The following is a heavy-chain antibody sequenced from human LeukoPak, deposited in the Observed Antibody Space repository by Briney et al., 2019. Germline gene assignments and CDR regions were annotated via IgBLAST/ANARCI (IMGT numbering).Heavy chain of an antibody. CDR1: GFTVKDNF. CDR2: LYGGGAT. D-gene: IGHD4/OR15-4a*01. J-gene: IGHJ4*02. V-gene: IGHV3-66*01. Sequence: GRSLRLSCAASGFTVKDNFMSWVRQAPGKGLEWVSVLYGGGATYYAASVKGRFTISRDNSKNIVFLQMNDLRTEDTAFYYCTRDSANYHFAYWGQGALVTVSS. CDR3: TRDSANYHFAY.